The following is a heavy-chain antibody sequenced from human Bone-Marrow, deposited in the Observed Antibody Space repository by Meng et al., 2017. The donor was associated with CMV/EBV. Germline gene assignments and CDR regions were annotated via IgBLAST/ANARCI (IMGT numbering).Heavy chain of an antibody. V-gene: IGHV1-69*02. CDR1: RGTFSSYT. CDR3: ARAYLGGFLGSYFDY. J-gene: IGHJ4*02. CDR2: ISHIHGIA. D-gene: IGHD2-21*01. Sequence: SVQVSCKASRGTFSSYTISWVRQAPGQGLEWMGRISHIHGIANYAQKFQGRVTITADKSTSTAYMELSSLRSKDTAVYYCARAYLGGFLGSYFDYWGQGTLVTVSS.